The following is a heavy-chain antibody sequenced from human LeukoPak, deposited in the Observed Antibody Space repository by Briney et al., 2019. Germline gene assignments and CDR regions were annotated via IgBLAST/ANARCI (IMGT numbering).Heavy chain of an antibody. D-gene: IGHD3-22*01. Sequence: GGSLRLSCAASGFSFSTYAMTWVRRAPGKGLEWVSGISGSGGSPYYADSVKGRFTISRDTSKNTLYLQMNSLRAEDTAVYYCAKAVYDSSGSFDFWGQGTLVTVSS. CDR1: GFSFSTYA. CDR2: ISGSGGSP. J-gene: IGHJ4*02. V-gene: IGHV3-23*01. CDR3: AKAVYDSSGSFDF.